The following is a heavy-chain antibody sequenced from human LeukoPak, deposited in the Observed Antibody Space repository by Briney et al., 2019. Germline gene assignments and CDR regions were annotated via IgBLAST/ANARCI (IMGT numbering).Heavy chain of an antibody. CDR3: ARVEEQWLVPCYFDY. D-gene: IGHD6-19*01. J-gene: IGHJ4*02. CDR1: GFTFSSYW. Sequence: PGGSLRLSCAASGFTFSSYWMSWVRQAPGKGLEWVANIKQDGSEKYYVDPVKGRFTISRDNAKNSLYLQMNSLRAEDTAVYYCARVEEQWLVPCYFDYWGQGTLVTVSS. V-gene: IGHV3-7*01. CDR2: IKQDGSEK.